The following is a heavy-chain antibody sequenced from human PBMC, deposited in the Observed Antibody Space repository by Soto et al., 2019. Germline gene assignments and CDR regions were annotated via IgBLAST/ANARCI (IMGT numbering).Heavy chain of an antibody. Sequence: SLRLSCAASGFTFTNHNMNWVRQAPGKGLGWVSSISSSSSFRNYADSVKGRFSISRDNDKNLVYLQMDSLRAEDTAVYYCARDPPLSVLVVVATDDFWGQGTLVTVSS. CDR2: ISSSSSFR. CDR3: ARDPPLSVLVVVATDDF. V-gene: IGHV3-21*01. J-gene: IGHJ4*02. CDR1: GFTFTNHN. D-gene: IGHD2-21*01.